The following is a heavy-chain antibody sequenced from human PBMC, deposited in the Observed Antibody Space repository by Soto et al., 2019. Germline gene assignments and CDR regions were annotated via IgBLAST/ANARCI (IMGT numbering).Heavy chain of an antibody. V-gene: IGHV3-49*03. D-gene: IGHD6-13*01. CDR1: GFTFGDYA. Sequence: GGSLRLSCTASGFTFGDYAMSWFRQAPGKGLEWVGFIRSKAYGGTTEYAASVKGRFTISRDDSKSIAYLQMNSLKTEDTAVYYCTRDHSSSWYEVYYYGMDVWGQGTTVTVSS. CDR3: TRDHSSSWYEVYYYGMDV. J-gene: IGHJ6*02. CDR2: IRSKAYGGTT.